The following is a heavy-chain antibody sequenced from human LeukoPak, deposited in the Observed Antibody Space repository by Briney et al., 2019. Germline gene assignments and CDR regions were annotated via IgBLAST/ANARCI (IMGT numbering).Heavy chain of an antibody. D-gene: IGHD4-23*01. CDR2: IRSSGSTK. J-gene: IGHJ6*03. Sequence: GGSLRLSCAVSGFTFSDHYMSWIRQAPGKGLEWVSYIRSSGSTKYYADSVKGRFTISRDNAKNSLYLQMNSLRAEDTAVYYCARDGDTVLTRGYYYYMDVWGKGTTVTVSS. CDR3: ARDGDTVLTRGYYYYMDV. V-gene: IGHV3-11*04. CDR1: GFTFSDHY.